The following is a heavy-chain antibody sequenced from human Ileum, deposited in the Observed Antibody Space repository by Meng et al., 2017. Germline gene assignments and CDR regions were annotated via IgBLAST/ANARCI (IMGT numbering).Heavy chain of an antibody. J-gene: IGHJ6*02. CDR3: ARDRWLQYYYYGMDV. D-gene: IGHD5-24*01. CDR1: GYTFTSYY. CDR2: INPSGGST. Sequence: GESLKISCKASGYTFTSYYMHWVRQAPGQGLEWMGIINPSGGSTSYAQKFQGRVTMTRDTSTSTVYMELSSLRSEDTAVYYCARDRWLQYYYYGMDVWGQGTTVTVSS. V-gene: IGHV1-46*01.